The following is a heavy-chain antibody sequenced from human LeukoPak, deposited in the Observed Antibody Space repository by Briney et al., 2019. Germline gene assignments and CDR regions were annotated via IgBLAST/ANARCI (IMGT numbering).Heavy chain of an antibody. D-gene: IGHD2-2*01. J-gene: IGHJ4*02. CDR2: ISSSGSTI. CDR3: ARGGGYCSSTSCYPWPPGY. Sequence: GGSLRLSCAASGFTFSSYEMNRVRQAPGKGLEWVSYISSSGSTIYYADSVKGRFTISRDNAKNSLYLQMNSLRAEDTAVYYCARGGGYCSSTSCYPWPPGYWGQETLVTVSS. V-gene: IGHV3-48*03. CDR1: GFTFSSYE.